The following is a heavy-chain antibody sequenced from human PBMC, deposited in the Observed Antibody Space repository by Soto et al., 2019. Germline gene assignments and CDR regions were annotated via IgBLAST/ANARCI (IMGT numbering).Heavy chain of an antibody. D-gene: IGHD5-12*01. CDR1: GFSVSDHY. CDR2: IYSGGGT. Sequence: EVQVVESGGGLTQPGGSLRLSCAASGFSVSDHYMTWVRQAPGKGLEGVSVIYSGGGTSYADPVRGRFTISRDISKSTVFLQMNSLRAEDTALYYCARGSGYDGFALWGQGTLVTVSS. J-gene: IGHJ4*02. V-gene: IGHV3-53*01. CDR3: ARGSGYDGFAL.